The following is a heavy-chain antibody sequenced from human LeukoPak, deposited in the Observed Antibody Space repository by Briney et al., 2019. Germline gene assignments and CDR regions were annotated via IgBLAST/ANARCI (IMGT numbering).Heavy chain of an antibody. Sequence: GRSLRPSCAASGFTFSSYGMHWVRQAPGKGLEWVAVISYDGSNKYYADSVKGRFTISRDNSKNTLYLQMNSLRAEDTAVYYCATTAMVQVFDYWGQGTLVTVSS. D-gene: IGHD2-2*01. CDR2: ISYDGSNK. V-gene: IGHV3-30*03. J-gene: IGHJ4*02. CDR3: ATTAMVQVFDY. CDR1: GFTFSSYG.